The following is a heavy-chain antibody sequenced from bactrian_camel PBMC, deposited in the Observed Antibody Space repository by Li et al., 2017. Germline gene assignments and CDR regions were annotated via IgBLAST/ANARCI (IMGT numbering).Heavy chain of an antibody. J-gene: IGHJ4*01. D-gene: IGHD2*01. CDR2: IDSEGRL. Sequence: HVQLVESAGDWVQPGGPLRLSCEVSGFTIFSGRLGWFRQRPGKEREGVAAIDSEGRLIYDASVKGRFTVSKDNANHTLDLQMNSLKPEDSAMYYCAAVCRYSNCRGTCVLRVNEYWYWGQGTQVTVS. V-gene: IGHV3S53*01. CDR3: AAVCRYSNCRGTCVLRVNEYWY. CDR1: GFTIFSGR.